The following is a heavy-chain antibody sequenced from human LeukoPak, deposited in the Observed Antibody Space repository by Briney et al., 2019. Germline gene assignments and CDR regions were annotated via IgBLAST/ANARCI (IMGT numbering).Heavy chain of an antibody. CDR2: INHSGST. CDR1: GASFSGYY. J-gene: IGHJ4*02. CDR3: ARGRICDY. D-gene: IGHD2-21*01. V-gene: IGHV4-34*01. Sequence: SETLSLTCAVYGASFSGYYGSWIRQPPGGWLEWIGEINHSGSTNYNTSLKRRATISVDTSKNQFSPKLSSVTAADTDEYCCARGRICDYWGQGTLVTVSS.